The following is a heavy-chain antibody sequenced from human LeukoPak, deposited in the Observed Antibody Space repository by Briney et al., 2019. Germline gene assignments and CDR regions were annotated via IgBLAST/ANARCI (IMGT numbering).Heavy chain of an antibody. V-gene: IGHV4-61*02. Sequence: PSETLSLTCTVSGGSISSGSYYWSWTRQPAGKGLEWIGRIYTSGSTNYNPSLKSRVTISVGTSKNQFSLKLSSVTAADTAVYYCARDQPWESQDYWGQGTLVTVSS. D-gene: IGHD1-26*01. CDR3: ARDQPWESQDY. J-gene: IGHJ4*02. CDR1: GGSISSGSYY. CDR2: IYTSGST.